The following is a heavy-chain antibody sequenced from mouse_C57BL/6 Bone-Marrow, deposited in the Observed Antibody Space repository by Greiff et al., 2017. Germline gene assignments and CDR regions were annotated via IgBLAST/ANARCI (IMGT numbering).Heavy chain of an antibody. D-gene: IGHD6-1*01. V-gene: IGHV1-15*01. CDR3: TRTLSDPVAY. J-gene: IGHJ3*01. Sequence: QVQLQQSGAELVRPGASVTLSCKASGYTFTDYEMHWVKQTPVHGLEWIGAIDPETGGTAYNQKFKGKAILTADKSSSTAYMELRSLTSEDSAVYYCTRTLSDPVAYWGQGTLVTVSA. CDR2: IDPETGGT. CDR1: GYTFTDYE.